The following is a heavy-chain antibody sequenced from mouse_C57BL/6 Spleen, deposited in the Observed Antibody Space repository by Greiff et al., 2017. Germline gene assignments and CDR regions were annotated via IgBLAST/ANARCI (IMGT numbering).Heavy chain of an antibody. Sequence: VQLQQSGAELVMPGASVKLSCKASGYTFTSYWMHWVKRRPGQGLEWIGEIDPSDSYTNYNQKFKGKSTLTVDKSSSTAYMQLSSLTSEDSAVYYCARGGLLRWYFDVWGTGTTVTVSS. J-gene: IGHJ1*03. CDR1: GYTFTSYW. D-gene: IGHD2-3*01. V-gene: IGHV1-69*01. CDR3: ARGGLLRWYFDV. CDR2: IDPSDSYT.